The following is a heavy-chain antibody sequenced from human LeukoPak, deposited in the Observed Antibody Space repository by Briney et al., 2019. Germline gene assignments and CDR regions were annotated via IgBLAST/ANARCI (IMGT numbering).Heavy chain of an antibody. CDR2: ISGSGDST. V-gene: IGHV3-23*01. CDR1: GFTFSSYG. J-gene: IGHJ4*02. D-gene: IGHD1-26*01. Sequence: GGSLRLSCAASGFTFSSYGMSWVRQAPGKGLEWVSAISGSGDSTYYADSVKGRFTVSRDNAKNSLYLQMNSLRAEDTAVYYCAKDRSIVGATTGDYWGQGTLVTVSS. CDR3: AKDRSIVGATTGDY.